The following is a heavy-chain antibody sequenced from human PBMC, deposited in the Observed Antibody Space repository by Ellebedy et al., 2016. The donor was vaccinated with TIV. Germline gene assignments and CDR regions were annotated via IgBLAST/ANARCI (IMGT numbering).Heavy chain of an antibody. CDR3: ARISSGRSFYGMDV. CDR1: GFSSSDYY. Sequence: GESLKTSXAASGFSSSDYYMSWIRQAPGKGLEWVSYISDSGSMIHYADSVKGRFTISRDNSKNSLYLQMNNLRAEDTAVHYCARISSGRSFYGMDVWGQGTTVTVSS. J-gene: IGHJ6*02. D-gene: IGHD6-19*01. V-gene: IGHV3-11*01. CDR2: ISDSGSMI.